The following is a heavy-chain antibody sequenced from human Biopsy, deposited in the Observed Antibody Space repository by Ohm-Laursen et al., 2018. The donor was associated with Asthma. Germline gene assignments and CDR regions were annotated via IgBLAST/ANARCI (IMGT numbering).Heavy chain of an antibody. D-gene: IGHD2-8*01. CDR1: GFTFSNYG. Sequence: RSLRLSCTAFGFTFSNYGMHWVRQVAGKGLDWVAVVTYDGISQYYAESVKGRFTISRDNSRNTLNLQINSVRPDDTAVYFCARERAGVLGSYNGMDVWGPGTTVSVSS. CDR3: ARERAGVLGSYNGMDV. V-gene: IGHV3-30*03. CDR2: VTYDGISQ. J-gene: IGHJ6*02.